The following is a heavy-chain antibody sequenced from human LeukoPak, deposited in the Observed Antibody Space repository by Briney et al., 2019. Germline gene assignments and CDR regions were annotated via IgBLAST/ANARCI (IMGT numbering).Heavy chain of an antibody. CDR2: IFYSGST. Sequence: PSETLSLTCTVSGGSISSSSYFWGWIRLPPGKGLDWIGSIFYSGSTSYNPSLKSRITISVDTSKNQYSLKLSSVTAADTAVYYCAREIGSGSYSRYWYFDFWGRGTLVTVSS. CDR3: AREIGSGSYSRYWYFDF. V-gene: IGHV4-39*02. D-gene: IGHD1-26*01. J-gene: IGHJ2*01. CDR1: GGSISSSSYF.